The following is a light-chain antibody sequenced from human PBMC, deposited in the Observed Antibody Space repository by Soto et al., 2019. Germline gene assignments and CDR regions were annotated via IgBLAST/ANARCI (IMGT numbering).Light chain of an antibody. CDR1: QSVNSRY. V-gene: IGKV3D-20*02. CDR3: QQRHMWPIT. J-gene: IGKJ5*01. CDR2: AAS. Sequence: IVLTQSPGTLSLSPGERATLSCRTSQSVNSRYLAWYQQRPGQAPRLLIYAASTRPTGIPDRFSGSGSGTDFTLTISSLEPEDSAVYYCQQRHMWPITFGQGTRLEIK.